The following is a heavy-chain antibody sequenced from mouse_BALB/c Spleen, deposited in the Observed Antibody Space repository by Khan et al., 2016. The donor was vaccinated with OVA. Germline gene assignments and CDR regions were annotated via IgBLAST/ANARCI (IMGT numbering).Heavy chain of an antibody. CDR1: GYSITSGYG. J-gene: IGHJ2*01. Sequence: EVQLQESGPGLVKPSQSLSLTCTVTGYSITSGYGWNWLRQFPGNKLEWMGYISYSGSTNYNPSLKSRIFITRDTSKNQFFLLLNSVTNEDTPTYFCARTARIKYWGKGTTLTVSS. CDR2: ISYSGST. D-gene: IGHD1-2*01. V-gene: IGHV3-2*02. CDR3: ARTARIKY.